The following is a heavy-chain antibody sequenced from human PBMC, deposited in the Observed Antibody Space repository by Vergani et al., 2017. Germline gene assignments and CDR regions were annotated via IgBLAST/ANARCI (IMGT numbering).Heavy chain of an antibody. CDR1: GFTFSSYA. J-gene: IGHJ6*03. CDR3: AKDGRGYCSNTSWDARYYYYYMDV. V-gene: IGHV3-23*01. Sequence: EVQLLESGGGLVQPGGSLRLSCAASGFTFSSYAMSWVRQAPGKGLEWVSAISGSGGSTYYADSVKGRFTISRDNSKNTLYLQMNSLRAEDTAVYYCAKDGRGYCSNTSWDARYYYYYMDVWDKGTTVTVSS. CDR2: ISGSGGST. D-gene: IGHD2-2*01.